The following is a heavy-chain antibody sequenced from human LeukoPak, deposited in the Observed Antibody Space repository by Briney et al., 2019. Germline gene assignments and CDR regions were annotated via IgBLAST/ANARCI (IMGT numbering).Heavy chain of an antibody. CDR3: ARDPSHTSGPLGY. V-gene: IGHV4-38-2*02. D-gene: IGHD2-15*01. Sequence: SETLSLTCTVSGYSISGGYYWGWIRQPPGKGLKWIGSVSHSGSTYYNPSLKSRVTISVDTSKNQFSLKLTSVTAADTAVYYCARDPSHTSGPLGYWGQGTLVTVSS. CDR2: VSHSGST. CDR1: GYSISGGYY. J-gene: IGHJ4*02.